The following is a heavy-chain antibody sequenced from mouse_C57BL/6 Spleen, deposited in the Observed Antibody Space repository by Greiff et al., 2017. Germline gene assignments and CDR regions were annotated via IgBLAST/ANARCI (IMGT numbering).Heavy chain of an antibody. CDR2: IDPSDSET. J-gene: IGHJ4*01. V-gene: IGHV1-52*01. CDR3: ARRNNYDYDEGYYAMDY. Sequence: QVQLQQPGAELVRPGSSVKLSCKASGYTFTSYWMHWVKQRPIQGLEWIGNIDPSDSETHYNQKFKDKATLTVDKSSSTAYMQLSSLTSEDSAVYYCARRNNYDYDEGYYAMDYWGQGTSVTVSS. CDR1: GYTFTSYW. D-gene: IGHD2-4*01.